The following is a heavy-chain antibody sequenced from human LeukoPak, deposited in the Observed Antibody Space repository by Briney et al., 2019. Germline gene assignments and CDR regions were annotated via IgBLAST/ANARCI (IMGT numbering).Heavy chain of an antibody. CDR3: ARDLLRYCSGGRCQYNYYGMDV. V-gene: IGHV1-18*01. CDR1: GYTFATYG. D-gene: IGHD2-15*01. J-gene: IGHJ6*02. CDR2: INPYNDNT. Sequence: ASVKVSCKASGYTFATYGISWVRQAPGQGLEWMGWINPYNDNTNYAQNIQGRVTMTTDTSSSTAYMELRSLRSDDTAVYYCARDLLRYCSGGRCQYNYYGMDVWGQGTTVIASS.